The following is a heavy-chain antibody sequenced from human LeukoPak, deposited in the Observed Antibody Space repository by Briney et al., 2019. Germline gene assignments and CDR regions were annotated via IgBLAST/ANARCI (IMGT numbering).Heavy chain of an antibody. CDR3: ARAPDEYSSSPVNKGFDY. V-gene: IGHV4-39*07. CDR1: GGSISSSSYY. Sequence: SETLSLTCTVSGGSISSSSYYWGWIRQPPGKGLEWIGSIYYSGSTYYNPSLKSRVTISVDTSKNQFSLKLSSVTAADTAVYYCARAPDEYSSSPVNKGFDYWGQGTLVTVSS. J-gene: IGHJ4*02. CDR2: IYYSGST. D-gene: IGHD6-6*01.